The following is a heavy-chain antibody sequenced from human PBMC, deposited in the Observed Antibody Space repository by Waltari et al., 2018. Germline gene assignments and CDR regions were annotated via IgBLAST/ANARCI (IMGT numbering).Heavy chain of an antibody. Sequence: QVQLQESGPGLVKPSQTLSLTCTVSGGSISGGGYYWSWLRPHPGKGLEWIGYIYYSGSTYYNPSLKSRVTISVDTSKNQFSLKLSSVTAADTAVYYCARGARQLYMNSTPFDPWGQGTLVTVSS. CDR1: GGSISGGGYY. V-gene: IGHV4-31*03. J-gene: IGHJ5*02. D-gene: IGHD1-1*01. CDR3: ARGARQLYMNSTPFDP. CDR2: IYYSGST.